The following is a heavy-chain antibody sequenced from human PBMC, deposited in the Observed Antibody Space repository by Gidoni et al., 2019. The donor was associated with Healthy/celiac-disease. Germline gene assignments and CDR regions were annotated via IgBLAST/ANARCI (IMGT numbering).Heavy chain of an antibody. J-gene: IGHJ6*02. V-gene: IGHV3-30-3*01. CDR3: ARDPMTTNYYYGMDV. CDR2: ISYDGSNK. D-gene: IGHD4-4*01. Sequence: QVQLVESGGGVVQPGRSLRLSCAASGFTFSSYAMPWVRQAPGKGLEWVAVISYDGSNKYYADSVKGRFTISRDNSKNTLYLQMNSLRAEDTAVYYCARDPMTTNYYYGMDVWGQGTTVTVSS. CDR1: GFTFSSYA.